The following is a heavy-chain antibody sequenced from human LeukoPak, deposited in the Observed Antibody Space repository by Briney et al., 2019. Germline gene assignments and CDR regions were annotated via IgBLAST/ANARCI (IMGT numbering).Heavy chain of an antibody. CDR1: GFTFSSYE. CDR3: AREDYYGSGNFDY. CDR2: ISSSGSTI. J-gene: IGHJ4*02. Sequence: GGSLRLSCAASGFTFSSYEMNWVRQAPGKGLEWVSYISSSGSTIYYADSVKGRFTISRDNAKNSLYLQMNSLRAEDTAVYYCAREDYYGSGNFDYWGQGTLVTVSS. D-gene: IGHD3-10*01. V-gene: IGHV3-48*03.